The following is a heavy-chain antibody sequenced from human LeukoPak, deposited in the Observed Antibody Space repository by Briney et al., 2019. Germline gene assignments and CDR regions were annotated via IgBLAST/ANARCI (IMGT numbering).Heavy chain of an antibody. CDR2: MNPNSGNT. Sequence: ASVKVSCKASGYTFTSYDINWVRQATGQGLEWMGWMNPNSGNTGYAQKFQGRVTMTRNTSISTAYMELSSLRSEDTAVYYCASSSGWYATRFDYWGQGTLVTVSS. CDR1: GYTFTSYD. D-gene: IGHD6-19*01. V-gene: IGHV1-8*01. CDR3: ASSSGWYATRFDY. J-gene: IGHJ4*02.